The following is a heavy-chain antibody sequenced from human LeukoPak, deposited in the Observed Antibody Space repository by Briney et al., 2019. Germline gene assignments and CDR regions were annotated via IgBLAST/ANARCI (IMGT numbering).Heavy chain of an antibody. CDR3: ARVQRGIAVALDY. Sequence: GGSLRLSCAASGFTFSSYWMSWVRQAPGKGLEWVANIKQDGSEKYYVDSVKGRFTISRDNVKNLLYLQMNSLRAEDTAVYYCARVQRGIAVALDYWGQGTLATVSS. J-gene: IGHJ4*02. D-gene: IGHD6-19*01. V-gene: IGHV3-7*04. CDR2: IKQDGSEK. CDR1: GFTFSSYW.